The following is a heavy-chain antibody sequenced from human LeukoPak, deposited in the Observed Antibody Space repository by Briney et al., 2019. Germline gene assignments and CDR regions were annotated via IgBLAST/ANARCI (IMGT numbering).Heavy chain of an antibody. CDR1: GFTFISYT. V-gene: IGHV3-30*04. D-gene: IGHD4-17*01. Sequence: GGSLRLSCAASGFTFISYTMHWVRQAPGRGLDWVAVMSSDGSHEYYADSVKGRFTISRDNSKNTLYLQMNSLRAEDTAIYYCARDLTGYGNDYWGQGTLVTVSS. CDR2: MSSDGSHE. J-gene: IGHJ4*02. CDR3: ARDLTGYGNDY.